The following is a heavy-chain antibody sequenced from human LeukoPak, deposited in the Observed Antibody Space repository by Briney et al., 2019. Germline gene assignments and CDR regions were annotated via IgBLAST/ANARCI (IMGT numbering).Heavy chain of an antibody. CDR2: IYWNDDK. D-gene: IGHD3-3*01. Sequence: SGPTLVKPTQTLTLTCTFSGFSLSTTGVGVGWIRQPPGKALEWLALIYWNDDKRYSPPLKSRLTITKDTSKNQVVLTMTNMDPVDTATYYCAHKTYYDFWSGYYPDYWGQGTLVTVSS. CDR1: GFSLSTTGVG. CDR3: AHKTYYDFWSGYYPDY. V-gene: IGHV2-5*01. J-gene: IGHJ4*02.